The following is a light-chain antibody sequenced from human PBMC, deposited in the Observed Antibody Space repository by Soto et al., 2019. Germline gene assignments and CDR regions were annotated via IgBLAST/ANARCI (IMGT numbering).Light chain of an antibody. CDR2: GNN. CDR3: QSYDSTLSARYV. CDR1: SSNIGANYD. J-gene: IGLJ1*01. Sequence: QSVLTQPPSVSGAPGQRVTISCTGSSSNIGANYDVHWYQHHPGTAPKLLIFGNNNRPSGVPDRFSGSKSGTPASLAITGLQAEDEGDYYCQSYDSTLSARYVFGTGTKVTVL. V-gene: IGLV1-40*01.